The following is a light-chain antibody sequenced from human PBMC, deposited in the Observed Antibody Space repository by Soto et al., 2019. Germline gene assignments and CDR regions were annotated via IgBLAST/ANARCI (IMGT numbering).Light chain of an antibody. V-gene: IGKV1-9*01. CDR1: QGVSSY. CDR2: AAS. CDR3: QQYNSFSWT. Sequence: DIQMTQSPSTLSGSVGDRVTITCRASQGVSSYLAWYQQKPGKAPKLLIYAASTLQSGVPSRFSGSGSGTEFTLTISGLQPDDFATYYCQQYNSFSWTFGQGTKVDIK. J-gene: IGKJ1*01.